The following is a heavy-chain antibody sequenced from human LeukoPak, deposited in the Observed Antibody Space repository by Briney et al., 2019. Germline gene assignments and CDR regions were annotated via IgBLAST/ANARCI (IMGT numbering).Heavy chain of an antibody. CDR3: ARDLSWEYYFDY. CDR1: GYTFTGYY. CDR2: INPNSGGT. V-gene: IGHV1-2*02. J-gene: IGHJ4*02. D-gene: IGHD6-13*01. Sequence: ASVKVSCKASGYTFTGYYMHWVRQAPGQGLEWMGWINPNSGGTNYAQKFQGRATMTRDTSISTAYMELSRLRSDDTAVYYCARDLSWEYYFDYWGQGTLVTVSS.